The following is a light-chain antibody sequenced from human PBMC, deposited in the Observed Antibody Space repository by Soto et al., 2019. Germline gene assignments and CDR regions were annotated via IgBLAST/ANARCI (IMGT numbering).Light chain of an antibody. CDR2: KAS. Sequence: DIQMTQSPSALSASVGDRVAITCRASQSISSWLAWYQQKPGKAPNLLIYKASSLVSGVPPRFSGSGSGTEFTLTISSLQPDDFATFYCQQYNSYSITFVQGTRLEIK. CDR3: QQYNSYSIT. CDR1: QSISSW. J-gene: IGKJ5*01. V-gene: IGKV1-5*03.